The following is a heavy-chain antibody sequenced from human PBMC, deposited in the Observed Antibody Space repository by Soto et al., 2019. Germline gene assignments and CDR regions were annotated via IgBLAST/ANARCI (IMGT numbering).Heavy chain of an antibody. J-gene: IGHJ4*02. CDR1: GGSFSGYY. Sequence: PSETLSLTCAVYGGSFSGYYWSWIRQPPGKGLEWIGETHHSGGTNYNSSLKSRVTISVDTSKNQFSLKLSSVTAADTAVYYCARRRIAAFGYFDYWGQGTLVTVSS. CDR3: ARRRIAAFGYFDY. D-gene: IGHD6-6*01. CDR2: THHSGGT. V-gene: IGHV4-34*01.